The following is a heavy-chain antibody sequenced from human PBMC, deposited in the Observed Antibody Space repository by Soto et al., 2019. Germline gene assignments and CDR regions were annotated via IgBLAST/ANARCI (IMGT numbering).Heavy chain of an antibody. J-gene: IGHJ6*02. V-gene: IGHV4-34*01. CDR3: ARRYCTNGVCSPYYGMDV. D-gene: IGHD2-8*01. CDR1: GGSFSGYY. Sequence: SETLSLTCAVYGGSFSGYYWSWIRQPPGKGLEWIGEINHSGSTNYNPSLKSRVTISVDTSKNQFSLKLSSVTAADTAVYYCARRYCTNGVCSPYYGMDVWGQGTTVTVSS. CDR2: INHSGST.